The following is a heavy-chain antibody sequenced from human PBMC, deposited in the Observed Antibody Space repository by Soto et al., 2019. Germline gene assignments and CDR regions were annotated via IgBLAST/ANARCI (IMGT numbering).Heavy chain of an antibody. J-gene: IGHJ4*02. CDR1: GFIPSSYA. V-gene: IGHV3-23*01. CDR3: AKDAIMVSSSVNYFDF. Sequence: PGGSLRLSCVVSGFIPSSYAMSWVRQAPGKGLEWVSGISGSGGATSYADSVKGRFTISRDNSKNTLYLQMNSLSAEETAIYYCAKDAIMVSSSVNYFDFWGQGALAPVCS. CDR2: ISGSGGAT. D-gene: IGHD6-13*01.